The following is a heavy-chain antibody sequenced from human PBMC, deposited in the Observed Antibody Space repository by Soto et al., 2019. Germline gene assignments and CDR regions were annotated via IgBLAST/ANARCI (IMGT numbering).Heavy chain of an antibody. CDR2: FDPEDGET. D-gene: IGHD3-22*01. V-gene: IGHV1-24*01. Sequence: GASVKVSCKVSGYTLTELSMHWVRQAPGKGLEWMGGFDPEDGETIYAQKFQGRVIMTEDTSTDTAYMELSSLRSEDTAVYYCATDTPPGYYDSSGYYHTGDGLDYWGQGTLVTVSS. CDR3: ATDTPPGYYDSSGYYHTGDGLDY. J-gene: IGHJ4*02. CDR1: GYTLTELS.